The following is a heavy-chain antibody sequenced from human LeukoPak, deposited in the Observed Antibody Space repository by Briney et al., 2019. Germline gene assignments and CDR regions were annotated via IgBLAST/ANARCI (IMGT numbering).Heavy chain of an antibody. Sequence: ASVKVSCKASGFTFTGYFIHWVRQAPGQGLEWMGWIHPNNGGTKYAQKFQGRVTMTTDTSINTDYMEMSRLTSDDTALYYCTRDGFSGAAFDYWGQGTLVTVSS. CDR3: TRDGFSGAAFDY. CDR1: GFTFTGYF. D-gene: IGHD7-27*01. CDR2: IHPNNGGT. J-gene: IGHJ4*02. V-gene: IGHV1-2*02.